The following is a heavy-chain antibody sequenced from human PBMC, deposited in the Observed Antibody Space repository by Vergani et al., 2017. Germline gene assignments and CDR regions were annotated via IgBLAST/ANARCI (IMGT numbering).Heavy chain of an antibody. Sequence: QVQLQQWGAGLLKPSETLSLTCAVYGGSFSGYYWSWIRQPPGKGLEWIGEINHSRSTNYNPSIKSRVTISVDTSKHKFSRKLSSVTAADTAVYYCASLGYCSSTSCYFSAVLYYWGQGTLVTVSS. D-gene: IGHD2-2*01. CDR1: GGSFSGYY. CDR3: ASLGYCSSTSCYFSAVLYY. V-gene: IGHV4-34*01. J-gene: IGHJ4*02. CDR2: INHSRST.